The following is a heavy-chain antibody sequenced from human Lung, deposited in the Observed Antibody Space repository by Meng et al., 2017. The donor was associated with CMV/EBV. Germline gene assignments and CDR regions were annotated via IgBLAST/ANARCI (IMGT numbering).Heavy chain of an antibody. Sequence: GXPXRLXFAASGFTFSVYWMNGVRQAPGKGLEWVANIGRDGSDKYYVDSVKGRFTISRDNTRNSIHLQMNSLKPEDTAVYYCATYIGHCNPGVCQPQYYGLDFXGQGXTVTVSS. J-gene: IGHJ6*02. CDR3: ATYIGHCNPGVCQPQYYGLDF. V-gene: IGHV3-7*01. D-gene: IGHD2-8*01. CDR2: IGRDGSDK. CDR1: GFTFSVYW.